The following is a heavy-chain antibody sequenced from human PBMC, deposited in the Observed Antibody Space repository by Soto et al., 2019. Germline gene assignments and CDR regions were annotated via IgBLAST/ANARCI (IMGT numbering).Heavy chain of an antibody. J-gene: IGHJ4*02. D-gene: IGHD1-26*01. CDR2: IYHSGST. CDR1: GGSISSGGYS. V-gene: IGHV4-30-2*01. CDR3: ASSSELRGVDY. Sequence: SETLSLTCAVSGGSISSGGYSWSWIRQPPGKGLEWIGYIYHSGSTYYNPSLKSRVTISVGRSKNQFSLKLSSVTAADTAVYYCASSSELRGVDYWGQGTLVTDSS.